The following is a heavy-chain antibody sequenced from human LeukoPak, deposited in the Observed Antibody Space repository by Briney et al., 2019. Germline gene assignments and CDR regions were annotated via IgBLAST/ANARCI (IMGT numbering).Heavy chain of an antibody. D-gene: IGHD3-9*01. CDR2: INPNSGGT. Sequence: GASVKVSCKASGYIFTGYYMHWVRQAPGQGLEWMGWINPNSGGTNYAQKFQGRVTMTRDTSISTAYMELSRLRSDDTAVYYCARGDYDILTGYPHWFDPWGQGTLVTVSS. J-gene: IGHJ5*02. CDR1: GYIFTGYY. V-gene: IGHV1-2*02. CDR3: ARGDYDILTGYPHWFDP.